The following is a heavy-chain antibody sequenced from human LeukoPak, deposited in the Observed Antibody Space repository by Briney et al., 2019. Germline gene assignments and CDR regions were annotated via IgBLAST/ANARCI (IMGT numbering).Heavy chain of an antibody. V-gene: IGHV1-46*01. D-gene: IGHD3-22*01. CDR3: ARGSRITMIVVVNFDY. Sequence: ASVKVSRKASGYTFTSYYMHWVRQAPGQGLEWMGIINPSGGSTSYAQKFQGRVTMTRDTSTSTVYMELSSLRSEDTAVYYCARGSRITMIVVVNFDYWGQGTLVTVSS. CDR1: GYTFTSYY. CDR2: INPSGGST. J-gene: IGHJ4*02.